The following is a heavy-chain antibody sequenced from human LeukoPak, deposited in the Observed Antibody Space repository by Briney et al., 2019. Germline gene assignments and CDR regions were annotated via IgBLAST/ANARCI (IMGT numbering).Heavy chain of an antibody. Sequence: PSETLSLTCTVSGGSISSYYWSWIRQPPGKGLEWIGYIYYSGSTNYNPSLKSRVTISVDTSKNQFSLKLSSVTAADTAVYYCAKDPSGWAHLRDNWFDPWGQGTLVTVSS. V-gene: IGHV4-59*12. CDR3: AKDPSGWAHLRDNWFDP. J-gene: IGHJ5*02. CDR1: GGSISSYY. CDR2: IYYSGST. D-gene: IGHD6-19*01.